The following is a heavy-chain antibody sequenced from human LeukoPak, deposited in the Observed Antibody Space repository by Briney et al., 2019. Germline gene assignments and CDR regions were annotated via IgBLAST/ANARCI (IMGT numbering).Heavy chain of an antibody. D-gene: IGHD1-26*01. J-gene: IGHJ4*02. CDR3: ARYSEEGNFDY. CDR2: MNPNSGNT. V-gene: IGHV1-8*01. Sequence: ASVKVSCKASGYTFTSYDINWVRQATGQGIEWMGWMNPNSGNTGYAQKFQGRVTMTRNTSISTAYMELSSLRSEDTAVYYCARYSEEGNFDYWGQGALVSDSS. CDR1: GYTFTSYD.